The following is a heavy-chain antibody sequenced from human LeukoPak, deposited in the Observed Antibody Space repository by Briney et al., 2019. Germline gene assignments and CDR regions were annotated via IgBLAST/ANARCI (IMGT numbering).Heavy chain of an antibody. Sequence: PSETLSLTCTVSGGSISRFHWGWIRQPPGKGLEWIGEINHSGSTNYNPSLKSRVTISVDTSKNQFSLKLSSVTAADTAVYYCARGLIVVVPAAVFDYWGQGTLVTVSS. D-gene: IGHD2-2*01. CDR2: INHSGST. CDR1: GGSISRFH. CDR3: ARGLIVVVPAAVFDY. J-gene: IGHJ4*02. V-gene: IGHV4-34*01.